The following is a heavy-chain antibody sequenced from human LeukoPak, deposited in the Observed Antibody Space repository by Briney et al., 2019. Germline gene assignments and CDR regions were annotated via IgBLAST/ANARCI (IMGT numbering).Heavy chain of an antibody. J-gene: IGHJ4*02. CDR2: ISGNGGST. CDR3: AKENYDSSGYYWLYFDY. D-gene: IGHD3-22*01. V-gene: IGHV3-43*02. CDR1: GFTFDDYA. Sequence: GGSLRLSCAASGFTFDDYAMHWVRQAPGKGLEWVSLISGNGGSTYYADSVKGRFTISRDNSKNSLYLQMNSLRTEDTALYYCAKENYDSSGYYWLYFDYWGQGTLVTVSS.